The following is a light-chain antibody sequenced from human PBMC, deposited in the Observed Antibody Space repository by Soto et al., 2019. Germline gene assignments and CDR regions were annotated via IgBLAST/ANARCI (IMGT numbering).Light chain of an antibody. CDR2: DAS. J-gene: IGKJ1*01. Sequence: EIVLTQSPAILSLSPGEKTTLSCRASQSVSGSLGWYQQKPGQAPRLIIYDASVRATGIPARFSGSESGTDFTLTISSLQSEDFAVYYCQQANDWPPTFGQGTRV. V-gene: IGKV3-11*01. CDR1: QSVSGS. CDR3: QQANDWPPT.